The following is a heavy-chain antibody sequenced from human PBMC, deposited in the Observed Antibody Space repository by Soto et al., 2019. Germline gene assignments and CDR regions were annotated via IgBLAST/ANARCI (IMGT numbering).Heavy chain of an antibody. CDR1: GYTFSSYA. CDR2: SSAYNRNA. V-gene: IGHV1-18*01. CDR3: AIPNYYDSSVDYLFIPDGFDY. D-gene: IGHD3-22*01. Sequence: QVQLVQSGAEVKKPGASVKVSCTASGYTFSSYAISWVRQAPGQGLEWMGWSSAYNRNANFPQKFQGRVTMTTDKSTNTSYMELRSLRSEDTAIYYCAIPNYYDSSVDYLFIPDGFDYWGQGTLVTVSS. J-gene: IGHJ4*02.